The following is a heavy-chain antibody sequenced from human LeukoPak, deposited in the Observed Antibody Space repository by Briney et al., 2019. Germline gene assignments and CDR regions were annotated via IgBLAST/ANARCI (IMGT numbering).Heavy chain of an antibody. CDR3: ARGGYYDYVWGSYRQTLDY. V-gene: IGHV4-59*12. D-gene: IGHD3-16*02. CDR2: IYDSGNT. J-gene: IGHJ4*02. CDR1: GGSISSYY. Sequence: SETLSLTCTVSGGSISSYYWSWIRQPPGKGLEWIGYIYDSGNTNNNPSLKSRVTISVDTSKNQFSLKLSSVTAADTAVYYCARGGYYDYVWGSYRQTLDYWGQGTLVTVSS.